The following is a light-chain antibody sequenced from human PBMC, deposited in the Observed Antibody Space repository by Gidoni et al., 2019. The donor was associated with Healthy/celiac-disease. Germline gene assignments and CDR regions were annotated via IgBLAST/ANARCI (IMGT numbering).Light chain of an antibody. CDR3: MQALQTPQLT. V-gene: IGKV2-28*01. CDR2: LGS. Sequence: DIVMTQSPLSLPVTPGDPASISCRSSQSLLHSNGYNYLDWYLQKPGQSPQLLIYLGSNRASGVPDRFSGSGSGTDFTLKISRVEAEDVGVYYCMQALQTPQLTFXGXTKVEIK. J-gene: IGKJ4*01. CDR1: QSLLHSNGYNY.